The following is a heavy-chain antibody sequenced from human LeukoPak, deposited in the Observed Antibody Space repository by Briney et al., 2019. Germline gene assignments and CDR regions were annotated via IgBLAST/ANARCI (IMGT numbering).Heavy chain of an antibody. D-gene: IGHD3-16*01. J-gene: IGHJ4*02. CDR1: GGSFSSSSYY. CDR3: ARVASWGPGLPFDY. Sequence: SETLSLTCAVYGGSFSSSSYYWGWIRQPPGKGLEWIGSIYYSGSTYYNPSLKSRVTISVDTSKNQFSLKLSSVTAADTAVYYCARVASWGPGLPFDYWGQGTLVTVSS. CDR2: IYYSGST. V-gene: IGHV4-39*07.